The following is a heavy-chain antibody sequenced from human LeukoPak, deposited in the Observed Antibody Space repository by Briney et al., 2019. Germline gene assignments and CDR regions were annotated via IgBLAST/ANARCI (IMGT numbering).Heavy chain of an antibody. CDR2: IHYSGST. V-gene: IGHV4-31*03. CDR3: ARASSYSGYDAYYFEY. CDR1: GGSISSVGHY. D-gene: IGHD5-12*01. Sequence: PETPSLTRTVSGGSISSVGHYWSCIRQHPGKRLEWIESIHYSGSTYYNASLKSRVTISVDTSKNQLSLKLSSVTAADTAVYYCARASSYSGYDAYYFEYWGQGTLVTVSS. J-gene: IGHJ4*02.